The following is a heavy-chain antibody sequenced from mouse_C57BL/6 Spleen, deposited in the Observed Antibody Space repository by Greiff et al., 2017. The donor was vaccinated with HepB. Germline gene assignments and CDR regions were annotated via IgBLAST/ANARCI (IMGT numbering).Heavy chain of an antibody. J-gene: IGHJ3*01. V-gene: IGHV1-9*01. CDR1: GYTFTGYW. Sequence: VQLKESGAELMKPGASVKLSCKATGYTFTGYWIEWVKQRPGHGLEWIGEILPGSGSTNYNEKFKGKATFTADTSSNTAYMQLSSLTTEDSAIYYCARRGDYYGSSYKAWFAYWGQGTLVTVSA. D-gene: IGHD1-1*01. CDR2: ILPGSGST. CDR3: ARRGDYYGSSYKAWFAY.